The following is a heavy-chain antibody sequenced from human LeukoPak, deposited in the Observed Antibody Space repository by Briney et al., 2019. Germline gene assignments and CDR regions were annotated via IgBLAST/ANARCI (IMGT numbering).Heavy chain of an antibody. J-gene: IGHJ5*02. CDR2: IFYSGHT. D-gene: IGHD2/OR15-2a*01. V-gene: IGHV4-59*11. CDR1: GGSITSHS. Sequence: PSETLSLTCTVSGGSITSHSLSWIRQPPGKGLEWIGYIFYSGHTNYNPSLRSRGTISVDTSKTQFSLRLTSVTAADTAVYFCARDTDRISSPGSWFDPWGQGTLVTVSS. CDR3: ARDTDRISSPGSWFDP.